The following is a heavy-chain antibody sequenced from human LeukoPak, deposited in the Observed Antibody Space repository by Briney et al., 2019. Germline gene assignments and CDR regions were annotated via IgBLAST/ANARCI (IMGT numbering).Heavy chain of an antibody. CDR1: GFTFSSYS. CDR3: ARDRRKGQLTD. Sequence: GGSLRLSCAASGFTFSSYSMNWVRQAPGKGLEWVSSISSSSSYIYYADSVKGRFTISRDNAKNSLYLQMNSLRGEDSAVCYCARDRRKGQLTDWGQGTLVTVSS. J-gene: IGHJ4*02. D-gene: IGHD6-13*01. CDR2: ISSSSSYI. V-gene: IGHV3-21*01.